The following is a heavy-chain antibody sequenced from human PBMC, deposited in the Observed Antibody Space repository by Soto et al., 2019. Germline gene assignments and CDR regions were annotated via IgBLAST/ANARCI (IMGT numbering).Heavy chain of an antibody. V-gene: IGHV6-1*01. CDR3: ARDLYDSSGYYVAYYYYGMDV. CDR1: GDSVSSNSAA. D-gene: IGHD3-22*01. J-gene: IGHJ6*02. Sequence: SQTLSLTCAISGDSVSSNSAARNWIRQSPSRGLEWLGRTYYRSKWYNDYAVSVKSRITINPDTSKNQFSLQLNSVTPEDTAVYYCARDLYDSSGYYVAYYYYGMDVWGQGTTVTVSS. CDR2: TYYRSKWYN.